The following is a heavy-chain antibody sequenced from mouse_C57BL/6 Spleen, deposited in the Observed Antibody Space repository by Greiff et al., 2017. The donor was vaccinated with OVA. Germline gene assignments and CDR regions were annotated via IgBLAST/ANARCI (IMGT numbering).Heavy chain of an antibody. Sequence: VKLQESGAELVKPGASVKLSCKASGYTFTSYWMHWVKQRPGQGLEWIGMIHPNSGSTNYNEKFKSKATLTVDKSSSTAYMQLSSLTSEDSAVYYCAREGYYGSSYEDWGQGTLVTVSA. J-gene: IGHJ3*01. CDR3: AREGYYGSSYED. CDR2: IHPNSGST. CDR1: GYTFTSYW. D-gene: IGHD1-1*01. V-gene: IGHV1-64*01.